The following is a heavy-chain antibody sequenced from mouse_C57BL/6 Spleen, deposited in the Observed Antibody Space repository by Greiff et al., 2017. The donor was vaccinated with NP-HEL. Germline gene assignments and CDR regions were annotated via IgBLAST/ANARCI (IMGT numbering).Heavy chain of an antibody. D-gene: IGHD1-1*01. CDR3: ARYRGSSWGYAMDY. CDR1: GYTFTSYW. CDR2: IDPSDSYT. Sequence: QVQLQQPGAELVMPGASVKLSCKASGYTFTSYWMHWVKQRPGQGLEWIGEIDPSDSYTNYNQKFKGKSTLTVDKSSSTAYMQLSSLTSEDSAVYYCARYRGSSWGYAMDYWGQGTSVTVSS. V-gene: IGHV1-69*01. J-gene: IGHJ4*01.